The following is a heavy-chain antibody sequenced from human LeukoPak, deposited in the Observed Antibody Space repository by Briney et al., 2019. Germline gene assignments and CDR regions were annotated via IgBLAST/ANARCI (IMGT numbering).Heavy chain of an antibody. CDR1: GGTFSSYA. J-gene: IGHJ4*02. CDR3: AREGYSSSWYYFDY. Sequence: SVKVSCKASGGTFSSYAISWVRQAPGQGLEWMGRIIPILGIANYAQKFQGRVTISADKSTSTAYMELRSLRSDDTAVYYCAREGYSSSWYYFDYWGQGTLVTVSS. V-gene: IGHV1-69*04. D-gene: IGHD6-13*01. CDR2: IIPILGIA.